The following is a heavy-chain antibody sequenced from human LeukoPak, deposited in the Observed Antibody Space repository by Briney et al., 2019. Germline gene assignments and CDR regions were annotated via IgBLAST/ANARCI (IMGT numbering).Heavy chain of an antibody. V-gene: IGHV1-8*01. D-gene: IGHD3-22*01. CDR2: MNPNSGNT. J-gene: IGHJ6*03. Sequence: ASVKVSCKASGYTFTSHDINWVRQATGQGLEWMGWMNPNSGNTGYAQKFQGRVTMTRNTSISTAYMELSSLRSEDTAVYYCAREYYYDSSGYYYGDYCYYMDVWGKGTTVTVSS. CDR3: AREYYYDSSGYYYGDYCYYMDV. CDR1: GYTFTSHD.